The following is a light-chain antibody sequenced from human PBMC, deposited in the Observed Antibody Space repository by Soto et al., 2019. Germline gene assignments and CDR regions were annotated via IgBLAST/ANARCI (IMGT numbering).Light chain of an antibody. V-gene: IGKV3-11*01. CDR2: DAS. Sequence: EIVLTQSPATLSLSPGERATLSCRASQSVSSTYLAWYQQKPGQAPRLLIYDASNRATGIPARFSGSGSGTDSTLTISSLEPEDFAVYYCQQRSNWPPRLTFGGGTKVDIK. CDR1: QSVSSTY. CDR3: QQRSNWPPRLT. J-gene: IGKJ4*01.